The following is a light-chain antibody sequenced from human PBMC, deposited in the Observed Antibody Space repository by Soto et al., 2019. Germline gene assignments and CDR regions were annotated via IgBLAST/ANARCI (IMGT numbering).Light chain of an antibody. CDR2: GAS. J-gene: IGKJ5*01. CDR1: QSVSNN. CDR3: QQYTYPIP. V-gene: IGKV3-15*01. Sequence: EIVMTQSPATLSVSPGERATLSCRASQSVSNNLAWYQQRPGQALRLLIYGASTRATGIPARFSGSGSGTEFTLTISSLQSVDLAGYYRQQYTYPIPFSQGPRLASK.